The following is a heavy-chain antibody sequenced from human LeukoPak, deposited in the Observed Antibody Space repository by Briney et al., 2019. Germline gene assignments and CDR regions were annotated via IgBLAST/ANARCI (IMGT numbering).Heavy chain of an antibody. J-gene: IGHJ4*02. D-gene: IGHD3-16*02. CDR3: ARGVWGSYRFFDY. V-gene: IGHV3-7*01. CDR1: GFTFSSYW. Sequence: GGSLRLSCAASGFTFSSYWMSWVRQAPGKGLEWVANIKQDGSEKYYVGSVKGRFTISRDNAKNSLYLQMNSLRAEDTAVYYCARGVWGSYRFFDYWGQGTLVTLSS. CDR2: IKQDGSEK.